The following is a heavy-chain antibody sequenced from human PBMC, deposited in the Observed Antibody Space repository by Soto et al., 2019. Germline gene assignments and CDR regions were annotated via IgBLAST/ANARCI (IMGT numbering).Heavy chain of an antibody. D-gene: IGHD6-13*01. J-gene: IGHJ6*02. V-gene: IGHV3-23*01. CDR1: GFIFSRSA. Sequence: EVQLLESGGGLVQPGGSLRLSCAASGFIFSRSALTWVRQAPGKGLEWVSLISANGESTYYADSVKGRFTITRDNSKNMIFVQMNSLRADDTGVYFCAKPAAAAPKINGLDVWGQGTMVTVSS. CDR2: ISANGEST. CDR3: AKPAAAAPKINGLDV.